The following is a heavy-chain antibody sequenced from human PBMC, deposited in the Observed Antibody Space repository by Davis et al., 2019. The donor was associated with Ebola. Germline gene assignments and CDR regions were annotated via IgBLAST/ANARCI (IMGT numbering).Heavy chain of an antibody. Sequence: ASVKVSCKASGYTFTSYGISWVRQAPGQGLEWMGWISAYNGNTNYAQKLQGRVTMTTDTSTSTAYMELRSLRSDDTAVYYCARAASFGVVTIYYYYGMDVWGQGTTVTVSS. J-gene: IGHJ6*02. CDR1: GYTFTSYG. D-gene: IGHD3-3*01. V-gene: IGHV1-18*01. CDR2: ISAYNGNT. CDR3: ARAASFGVVTIYYYYGMDV.